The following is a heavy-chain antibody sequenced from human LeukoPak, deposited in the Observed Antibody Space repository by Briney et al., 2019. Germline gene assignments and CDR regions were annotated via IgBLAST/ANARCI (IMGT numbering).Heavy chain of an antibody. J-gene: IGHJ5*02. D-gene: IGHD3-10*01. V-gene: IGHV4-39*07. CDR2: IYYSGNT. CDR3: ARGDYYGSGSLNWFDP. CDR1: GGSISSSSYY. Sequence: SETLSLTCTVSGGSISSSSYYWGWIRQPPGKGLEWIGSIYYSGNTYYNPSIKSRVTISVDTSKNQFSLKLSSVTAADTAVYYCARGDYYGSGSLNWFDPWGQGTLVTVSS.